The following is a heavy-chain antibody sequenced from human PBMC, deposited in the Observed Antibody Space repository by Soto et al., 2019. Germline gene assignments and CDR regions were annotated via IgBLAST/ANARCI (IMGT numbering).Heavy chain of an antibody. D-gene: IGHD1-26*01. CDR3: ARDLLPHTGSYLTY. Sequence: GSLRLSWAASEFTFRSHWMHWVRQVPGKGLVWVSRINGDGSSTSYADSVKGRFTISRDNAKDTLYLQMNSLRAEDTAAYYYARDLLPHTGSYLTYWGQGTLVTVSS. CDR2: INGDGSST. J-gene: IGHJ4*02. V-gene: IGHV3-74*01. CDR1: EFTFRSHW.